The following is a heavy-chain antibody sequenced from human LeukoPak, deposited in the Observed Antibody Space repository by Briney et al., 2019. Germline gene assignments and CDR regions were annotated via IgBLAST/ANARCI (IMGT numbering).Heavy chain of an antibody. J-gene: IGHJ5*02. CDR3: ARHWIYYGSGSYYNLNWFDP. CDR2: IYTSGST. CDR1: GNSISSGDNY. D-gene: IGHD3-10*01. Sequence: RPSETLSLTCTVSGNSISSGDNYWSWIRQPAGKGLEWIGRIYTSGSTNYNPSLKSRVTISGDTSKNQFSLKLSSVTAADTAVYYCARHWIYYGSGSYYNLNWFDPWGQGTLVTVSS. V-gene: IGHV4-61*02.